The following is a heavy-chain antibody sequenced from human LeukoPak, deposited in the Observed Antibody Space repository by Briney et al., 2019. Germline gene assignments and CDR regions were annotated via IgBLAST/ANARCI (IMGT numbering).Heavy chain of an antibody. CDR1: GYTFTSYG. Sequence: ASVKVSCEASGYTFTSYGISWVRQAPGQGLEWMGWISVYNGNTNSTQKLQGRVTMTTDTSTSTAYMELRSLRSDDTAVYYCARNRWEPYHNDAFDIWGQGTMVTVSS. D-gene: IGHD1-26*01. V-gene: IGHV1-18*01. CDR2: ISVYNGNT. CDR3: ARNRWEPYHNDAFDI. J-gene: IGHJ3*02.